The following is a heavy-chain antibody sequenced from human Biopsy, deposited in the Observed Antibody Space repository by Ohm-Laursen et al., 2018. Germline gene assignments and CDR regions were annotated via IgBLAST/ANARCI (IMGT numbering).Heavy chain of an antibody. J-gene: IGHJ4*02. D-gene: IGHD6-19*01. CDR2: INPDSGVT. CDR1: GSTFSGYY. CDR3: ARDKYRSWNYFDN. V-gene: IGHV1-2*02. Sequence: GASVTASCQASGSTFSGYYMHWVRQAPGHGLEWMGWINPDSGVTNYAQKFQGRVTMTRDTSISTAYMELSRLGSDDTAVYYCARDKYRSWNYFDNWGQGSLVTVSS.